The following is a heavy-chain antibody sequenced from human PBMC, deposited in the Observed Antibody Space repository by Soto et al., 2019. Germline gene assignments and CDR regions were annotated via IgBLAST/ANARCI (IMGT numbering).Heavy chain of an antibody. V-gene: IGHV1-3*01. CDR2: INVGNGNT. Sequence: QVQLVQSGAEVQKPGASVKVSCKASGYSFTTYAMHWVRQAPGQRLEWMGWINVGNGNTKYSQKFQGRVTITRDTSASTAYMELSSLRSDDTAVYYCARKLYGDYTFFDYWGQGTLVTVSS. J-gene: IGHJ4*02. CDR3: ARKLYGDYTFFDY. D-gene: IGHD4-17*01. CDR1: GYSFTTYA.